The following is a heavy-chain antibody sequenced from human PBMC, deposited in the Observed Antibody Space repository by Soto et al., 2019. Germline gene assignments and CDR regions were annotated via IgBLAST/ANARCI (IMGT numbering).Heavy chain of an antibody. J-gene: IGHJ4*02. CDR1: GGSISSGGYY. D-gene: IGHD3-22*01. V-gene: IGHV4-31*03. CDR2: TYYSGST. Sequence: SETLSLTCTVSGGSISSGGYYWSWIRQHPGKGLEWIGYTYYSGSTYYNPSLKSRVTISVDTSKNQFSLKLSSVTAADTAVYYCARGLGYYDSSGYYPFYWGQGTLVTVSS. CDR3: ARGLGYYDSSGYYPFY.